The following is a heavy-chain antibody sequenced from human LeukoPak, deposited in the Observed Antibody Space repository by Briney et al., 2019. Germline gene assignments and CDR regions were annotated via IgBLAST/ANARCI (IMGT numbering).Heavy chain of an antibody. CDR1: GFSFSSYW. CDR2: VSSDERTT. D-gene: IGHD5-18*01. CDR3: ARGGPDTAMAHEY. J-gene: IGHJ4*02. Sequence: GGSLRLSCAASGFSFSSYWMHWVRQAPGEGLVWVSRVSSDERTTSYADSVKGRFTVSRDNAKNTVYLQMNSLRVEDTAVYYCARGGPDTAMAHEYWGQGTLVTVSS. V-gene: IGHV3-74*01.